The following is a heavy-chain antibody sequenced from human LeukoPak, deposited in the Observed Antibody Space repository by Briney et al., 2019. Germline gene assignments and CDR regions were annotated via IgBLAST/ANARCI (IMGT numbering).Heavy chain of an antibody. D-gene: IGHD6-13*01. CDR1: GFTFSSYA. V-gene: IGHV3-30*04. J-gene: IGHJ4*02. CDR2: ISYDGSNK. CDR3: ARDTGPIAAAYFDY. Sequence: GGSLRLSCAASGFTFSSYAMSWVRQAPGKGLEWVAVISYDGSNKYYADSVKGRFTISRDNSKNTLYLQMNSLRAEDTAVYYCARDTGPIAAAYFDYWGQGTLVTVSS.